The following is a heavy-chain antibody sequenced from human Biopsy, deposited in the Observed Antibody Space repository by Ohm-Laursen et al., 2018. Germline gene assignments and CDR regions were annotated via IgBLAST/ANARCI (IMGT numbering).Heavy chain of an antibody. Sequence: SVKVSCKPSGGSFSSYAISWVRQAPGQGLEWMGGIIPFFGTPNYAQMFQGRVTITADTSTSTAYMELSSLRSDDTAVYYCARGRRLPAAISSYCYAMDVWGQGTTVTVSS. J-gene: IGHJ6*02. CDR2: IIPFFGTP. CDR1: GGSFSSYA. D-gene: IGHD2-2*01. V-gene: IGHV1-69*06. CDR3: ARGRRLPAAISSYCYAMDV.